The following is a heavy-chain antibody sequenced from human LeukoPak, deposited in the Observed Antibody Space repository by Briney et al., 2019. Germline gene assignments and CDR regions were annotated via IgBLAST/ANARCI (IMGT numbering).Heavy chain of an antibody. D-gene: IGHD4-11*01. CDR1: GDSISSYH. CDR2: IYNSETT. J-gene: IGHJ6*02. CDR3: ARVVYSHYWPEGMDV. V-gene: IGHV4-59*01. Sequence: ESAPGLVKPSETLSLTCTVSGDSISSYHWSWIRQPPGKGLEWIGYIYNSETTNYNPSLESRVTISEDTSKNQFSLMLTSVTAADTAVYYCARVVYSHYWPEGMDVWGQGTTVTVSS.